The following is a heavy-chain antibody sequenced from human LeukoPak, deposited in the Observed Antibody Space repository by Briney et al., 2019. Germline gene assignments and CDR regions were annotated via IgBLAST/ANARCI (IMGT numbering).Heavy chain of an antibody. J-gene: IGHJ3*02. CDR2: IYHSGST. CDR3: ARGGTGVTRVAFDI. D-gene: IGHD2-21*02. CDR1: GGSFSGYY. Sequence: SETLSLTCAVYGGSFSGYYWSWIRQPPGKGLEWIGSIYHSGSTYYNPSLKSRVTISVDTSKNQFSLKLSSVTAADTAVYYCARGGTGVTRVAFDIWGQGTMVTVSS. V-gene: IGHV4-34*01.